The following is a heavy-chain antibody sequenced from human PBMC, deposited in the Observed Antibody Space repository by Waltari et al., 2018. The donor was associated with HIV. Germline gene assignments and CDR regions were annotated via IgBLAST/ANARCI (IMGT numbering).Heavy chain of an antibody. V-gene: IGHV3-74*01. J-gene: IGHJ5*02. D-gene: IGHD5-18*01. CDR3: ARVQGYSYAVNWFDP. Sequence: EVQLVDSGGGLVQPGASLRLSCPASGFPFSSYWMPWLSPPPGQGLVWVSRINSDGISTSYADSVKGRFTISRDNAKNTLYLQMNSLRAEDTAVYYYARVQGYSYAVNWFDPWGQGTLVTVSS. CDR1: GFPFSSYW. CDR2: INSDGIST.